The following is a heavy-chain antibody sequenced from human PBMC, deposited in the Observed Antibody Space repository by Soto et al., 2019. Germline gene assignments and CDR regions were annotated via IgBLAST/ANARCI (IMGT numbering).Heavy chain of an antibody. Sequence: QVQLVESGGGVVQPGRSLRLSCAASGFTFSSYGMHWVRQAPGKGLEWVAVIGYDGSNKYYADSVKGRFTITRDNPKNTLHLQMNSLRAEDTAVYYCARDGMVTALVMWYFSLWGRGTLVTLSS. CDR3: ARDGMVTALVMWYFSL. D-gene: IGHD2-21*02. CDR1: GFTFSSYG. V-gene: IGHV3-33*01. J-gene: IGHJ2*01. CDR2: IGYDGSNK.